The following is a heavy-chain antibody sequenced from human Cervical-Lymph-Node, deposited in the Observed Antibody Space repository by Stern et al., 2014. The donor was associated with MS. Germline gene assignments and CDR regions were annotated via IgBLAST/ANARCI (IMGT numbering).Heavy chain of an antibody. CDR3: ARGLVVSSSLWFDP. J-gene: IGHJ5*02. D-gene: IGHD6-6*01. Sequence: VQLEESGAEVKKPGASVKVSCKASGYTFINYDINWVRQAPGRGLEWIGWMNPNIGNTGYAQEFKGRVTMTTNTSISTVYMELSSLTSDDTAVYYCARGLVVSSSLWFDPWGQGTLVTVSS. CDR1: GYTFINYD. CDR2: MNPNIGNT. V-gene: IGHV1-8*01.